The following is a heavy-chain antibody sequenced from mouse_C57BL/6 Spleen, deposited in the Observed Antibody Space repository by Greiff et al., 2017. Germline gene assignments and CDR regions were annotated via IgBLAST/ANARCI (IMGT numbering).Heavy chain of an antibody. V-gene: IGHV5-6*01. D-gene: IGHD3-3*01. CDR3: ARQGDAYLDY. Sequence: EVKVVESGGDLVKPGGSLKLSCAASGFTFSSYGMSWVRQTPDKRLEWVATISSGGSYTYYPDSVKGRFTISRDNAKNTLYLQMSSLKSEDTAMYYCARQGDAYLDYWGQGTTLTVSS. J-gene: IGHJ2*01. CDR2: ISSGGSYT. CDR1: GFTFSSYG.